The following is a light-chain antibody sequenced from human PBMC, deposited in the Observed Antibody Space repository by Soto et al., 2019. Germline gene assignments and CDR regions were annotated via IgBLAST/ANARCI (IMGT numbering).Light chain of an antibody. CDR3: QQSYSTPPFT. V-gene: IGKV1-39*01. CDR1: QSISNY. Sequence: DIQMTQSPSSLSASVGDRVTITCRASQSISNYLNWYQHKPGKAPKVLIYAASTLRSGVPSRFSGSGSGTEFTLTISSLQPEDFATYFCQQSYSTPPFTFGPGTKVEIE. CDR2: AAS. J-gene: IGKJ3*01.